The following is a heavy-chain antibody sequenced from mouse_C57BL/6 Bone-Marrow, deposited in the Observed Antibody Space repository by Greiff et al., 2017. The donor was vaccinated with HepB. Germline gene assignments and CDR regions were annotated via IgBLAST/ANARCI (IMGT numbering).Heavy chain of an antibody. CDR3: ARRGDGAMDY. Sequence: DVHLVESGGDLVKPGGSLKLSCAASGFTFSSYGMSWVRQTPDKRLEWVATISSGGSYTYYPDSVKGRITISKDNAKNTQYLQMSSLKSEDTAMYYCARRGDGAMDYWGQGTSVTVSS. V-gene: IGHV5-6*02. D-gene: IGHD3-3*01. CDR2: ISSGGSYT. CDR1: GFTFSSYG. J-gene: IGHJ4*01.